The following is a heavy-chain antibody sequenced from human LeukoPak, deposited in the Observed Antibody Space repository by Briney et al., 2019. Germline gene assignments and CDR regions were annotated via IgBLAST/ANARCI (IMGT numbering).Heavy chain of an antibody. D-gene: IGHD3-16*01. J-gene: IGHJ3*01. CDR1: GFTFSRHS. CDR3: ARDFLHLGG. CDR2: ISSSNI. V-gene: IGHV3-21*01. Sequence: GGSLRLSCAASGFTFSRHSINWVRRAPGKGLEWVSSISSSNIYYADSVKGRFTISRDNAKNSLYLQMSSLRAEDTAVYYCARDFLHLGGWGQGTMVAVSS.